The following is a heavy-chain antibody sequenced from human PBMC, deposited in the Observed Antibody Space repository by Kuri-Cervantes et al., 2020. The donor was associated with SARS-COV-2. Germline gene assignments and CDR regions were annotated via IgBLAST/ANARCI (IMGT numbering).Heavy chain of an antibody. V-gene: IGHV3-13*05. J-gene: IGHJ6*02. Sequence: GGSLRLSCAASGFTFSSYDMHWVRQATGKGLEWVSAIGTAGDPYYPGSVKGRFTISRENAKNSLYLQMNSLRAGDTAVYYCARDWGSGYSGGRGMDVWGQGTTVTVSS. D-gene: IGHD3-3*01. CDR2: IGTAGDP. CDR1: GFTFSSYD. CDR3: ARDWGSGYSGGRGMDV.